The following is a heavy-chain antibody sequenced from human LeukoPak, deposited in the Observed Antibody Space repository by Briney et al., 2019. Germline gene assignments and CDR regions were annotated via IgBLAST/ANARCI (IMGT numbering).Heavy chain of an antibody. D-gene: IGHD3-22*01. J-gene: IGHJ6*02. V-gene: IGHV3-7*01. Sequence: GGSLRLSCAASGFTFSSYWMSWVRQAPGKGLEWVANIKQDGSEKYYVDSVKGRFTISRDNAKNSLYLQMNSLRAEDTAVYYCARFADSSGYYYYYGMDVWGQGTTVTVSS. CDR1: GFTFSSYW. CDR2: IKQDGSEK. CDR3: ARFADSSGYYYYYGMDV.